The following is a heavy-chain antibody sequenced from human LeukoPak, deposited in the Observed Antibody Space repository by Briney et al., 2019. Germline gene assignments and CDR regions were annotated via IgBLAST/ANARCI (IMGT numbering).Heavy chain of an antibody. Sequence: SETLSLTCTVSGGSTSSYYWSWIRQPPGKGLEWIGYIYYSGSTNYNPSLKSRATISVDTSKNQFSLELSSVTAADTAVYYCATSATSSGWYFDYWGREPWSPSPQ. D-gene: IGHD6-19*01. CDR3: ATSATSSGWYFDY. J-gene: IGHJ4*02. CDR1: GGSTSSYY. CDR2: IYYSGST. V-gene: IGHV4-59*08.